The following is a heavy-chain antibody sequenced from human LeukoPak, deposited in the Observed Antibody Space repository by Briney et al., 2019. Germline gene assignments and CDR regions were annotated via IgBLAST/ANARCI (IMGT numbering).Heavy chain of an antibody. CDR3: ATLYSGSYSPLGAFDI. J-gene: IGHJ3*02. CDR1: GFTVSSNY. Sequence: GGSPRLSCAASGFTVSSNYMSWVRQAPGKGLEWVSVIYSGGSTYYADSVKGRFTISRDNSKNTLYLQMNSLRAEDTAVYYCATLYSGSYSPLGAFDIWGQGTMVTVSS. V-gene: IGHV3-66*01. D-gene: IGHD1-26*01. CDR2: IYSGGST.